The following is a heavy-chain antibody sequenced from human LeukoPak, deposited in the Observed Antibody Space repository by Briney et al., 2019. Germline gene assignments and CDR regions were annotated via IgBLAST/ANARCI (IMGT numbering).Heavy chain of an antibody. J-gene: IGHJ5*02. CDR3: AKQDKSETYKLGFDP. CDR2: IYPGDSDT. V-gene: IGHV5-51*01. Sequence: GESLKISCQGSGYNFATSWIAWVRQMPGKGLEWMGVIYPGDSDTRYSPSFQGQVTISADKSISTAYLRWSSLTASDTAIYYCAKQDKSETYKLGFDPWGQGTLVTVSS. D-gene: IGHD1-1*01. CDR1: GYNFATSW.